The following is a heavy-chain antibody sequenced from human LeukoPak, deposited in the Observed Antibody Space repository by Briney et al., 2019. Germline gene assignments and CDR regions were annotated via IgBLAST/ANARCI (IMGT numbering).Heavy chain of an antibody. CDR1: GFTFSSYA. CDR2: ISGSGGST. V-gene: IGHV3-23*01. D-gene: IGHD3-9*01. Sequence: GASLKLSCAASGFTFSSYAMSWVRQAPGKGLEWVSAISGSGGSTYYADSVEGRFTVSRDNSKNTLYLQMNSLRAEDTAVYYCAKDPELRYFDWSPFYYFDYWGQGTLVTVSS. CDR3: AKDPELRYFDWSPFYYFDY. J-gene: IGHJ4*02.